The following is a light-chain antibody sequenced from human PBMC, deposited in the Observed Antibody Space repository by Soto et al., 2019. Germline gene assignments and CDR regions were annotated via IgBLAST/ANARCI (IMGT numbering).Light chain of an antibody. Sequence: DIQMTQSPSSLSASVGDRVIITCRASQGIGDALGWYQQKPGKAPKRLIYAASSLQSGVPSRFSGSGSGTDFTLTISSLQPDDFASYYCLHHNTYPWTFGPWTKVEVK. CDR3: LHHNTYPWT. J-gene: IGKJ1*01. V-gene: IGKV1-17*01. CDR1: QGIGDA. CDR2: AAS.